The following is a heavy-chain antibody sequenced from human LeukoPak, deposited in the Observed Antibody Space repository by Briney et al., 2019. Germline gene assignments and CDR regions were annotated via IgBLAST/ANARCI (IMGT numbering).Heavy chain of an antibody. CDR3: ARESGGRTGGKTFDY. V-gene: IGHV1-18*01. D-gene: IGHD3-16*01. J-gene: IGHJ4*02. Sequence: ASVKVSCKASGYTFTSYGISWVRQAPGQGLEWMGWISAYNGNTNYAQKLQGRVTMTTDTSTSTVYMELSSLTSADTAVYFCARESGGRTGGKTFDYWGQGTLVTVSS. CDR2: ISAYNGNT. CDR1: GYTFTSYG.